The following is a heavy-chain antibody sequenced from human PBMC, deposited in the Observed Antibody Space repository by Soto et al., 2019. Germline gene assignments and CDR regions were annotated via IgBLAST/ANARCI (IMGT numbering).Heavy chain of an antibody. CDR1: GYTFTSYG. V-gene: IGHV1-18*01. D-gene: IGHD3-3*01. Sequence: QVQLVQSGAEVKKPGASVKVSCKASGYTFTSYGISWVRQAPGQGLEWMGWISAYNGNTNYAQKLQGRVTMTTDTSTSTVYMELRSLRSDDTAVYYCARDLKRRTYYDFWSGYPHYYYGMDVWGQGTTVTVSS. CDR3: ARDLKRRTYYDFWSGYPHYYYGMDV. J-gene: IGHJ6*02. CDR2: ISAYNGNT.